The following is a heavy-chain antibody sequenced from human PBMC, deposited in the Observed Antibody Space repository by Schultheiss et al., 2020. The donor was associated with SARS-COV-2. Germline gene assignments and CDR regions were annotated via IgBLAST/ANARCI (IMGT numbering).Heavy chain of an antibody. V-gene: IGHV2-5*02. D-gene: IGHD2-21*02. J-gene: IGHJ4*02. CDR3: AHVLRWGDQAGFFDS. CDR1: GFSLTTNGVG. CDR2: VYWDDDK. Sequence: SGPTLVKPTQTLTLTCTFSGFSLTTNGVGVGWIRQPPGKALEWLVVVYWDDDKRYSPSLKSRLSISKDTSKNQVVLTMTNVDPVDTATYYCAHVLRWGDQAGFFDSWGQGTLVTVFS.